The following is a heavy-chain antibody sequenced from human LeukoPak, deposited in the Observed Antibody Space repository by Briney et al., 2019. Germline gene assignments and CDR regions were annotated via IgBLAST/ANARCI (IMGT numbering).Heavy chain of an antibody. V-gene: IGHV4-39*07. CDR3: AGGSDLQEYGMDV. CDR1: GGSFSSSNDY. J-gene: IGHJ6*02. D-gene: IGHD3-16*01. Sequence: SETLSLTCTVSGGSFSSSNDYWVWIRQPPGKGLEWIGSFYYNGETYYTASLKSRLTVSVDTSENQFSLKLSSVTAADTAVYYCAGGSDLQEYGMDVWGQGTTVTVSS. CDR2: FYYNGET.